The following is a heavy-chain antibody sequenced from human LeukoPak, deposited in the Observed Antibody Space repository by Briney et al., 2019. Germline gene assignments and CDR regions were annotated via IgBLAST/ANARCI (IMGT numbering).Heavy chain of an antibody. J-gene: IGHJ4*02. Sequence: GGSLRLSCAASGFTFSSYSMNWVRQAPGKGLEWVSSISSSSSYIYYADSVKGRFTISRDNAKNSLYLQMNSLRAEDTAVYYCARDREYYYGSGSSVDYWGQGTLVTVSS. CDR3: ARDREYYYGSGSSVDY. CDR1: GFTFSSYS. V-gene: IGHV3-21*01. CDR2: ISSSSSYI. D-gene: IGHD3-10*01.